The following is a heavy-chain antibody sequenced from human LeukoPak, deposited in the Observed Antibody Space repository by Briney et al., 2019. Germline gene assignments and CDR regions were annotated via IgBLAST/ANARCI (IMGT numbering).Heavy chain of an antibody. CDR3: ARDGQGWFDP. J-gene: IGHJ5*02. CDR2: ISYDGSNK. CDR1: GFTFSSYA. Sequence: GGSLRLSCAASGFTFSSYAMHWVRQAPGKGLEWVAVISYDGSNKHYADSVKGRFTISRDNSKNTLYLQMNSLRAEDTAVYYCARDGQGWFDPWGQGTLVTVSS. V-gene: IGHV3-30*01.